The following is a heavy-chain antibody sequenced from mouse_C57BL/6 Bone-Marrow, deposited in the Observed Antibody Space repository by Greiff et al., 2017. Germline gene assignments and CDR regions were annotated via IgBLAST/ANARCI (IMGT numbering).Heavy chain of an antibody. J-gene: IGHJ2*01. CDR3: ARNLTDY. V-gene: IGHV1-82*01. Sequence: QVQLQQSGPELVKPGASVKISCKASGYAFSSSWMNWVKQRPGKGLEWIGRIYPGDGDTNYNGKFKGKATLTADKSSSTAYMQLSSLTSEDSAVYFCARNLTDYWGQGTTRTVSS. CDR2: IYPGDGDT. D-gene: IGHD4-1*01. CDR1: GYAFSSSW.